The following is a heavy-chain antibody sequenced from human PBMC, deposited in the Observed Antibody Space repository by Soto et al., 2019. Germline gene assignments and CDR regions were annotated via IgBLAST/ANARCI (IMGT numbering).Heavy chain of an antibody. CDR3: ARGGENKYCSGGSCYNGHYYGMDV. D-gene: IGHD2-15*01. V-gene: IGHV4-34*01. Sequence: SETLSLTCAVYGGSFSGYYWSWIRQPPGKGLEWIGEINHSGSTNYNPSLKSRVTISVDTSKNQFSLKLSSVTAADTAVYYCARGGENKYCSGGSCYNGHYYGMDVWGQGTTVTVSS. CDR2: INHSGST. CDR1: GGSFSGYY. J-gene: IGHJ6*02.